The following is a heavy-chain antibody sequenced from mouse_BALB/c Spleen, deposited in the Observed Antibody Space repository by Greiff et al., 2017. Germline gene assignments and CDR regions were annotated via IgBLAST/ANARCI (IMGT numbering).Heavy chain of an antibody. D-gene: IGHD2-4*01. CDR2: IYPSDSYT. Sequence: VQLQQSGAELVRPGASVKLSCKASGYTFTSYWINWVKQRPGQGLEWIGNIYPSDSYTNYNQKFKDKATLTVDKSSSTAYMQLSSPTSEDSAVYYCTYDYDGAMDYWGQGTSVTVSS. J-gene: IGHJ4*01. CDR1: GYTFTSYW. CDR3: TYDYDGAMDY. V-gene: IGHV1-69*02.